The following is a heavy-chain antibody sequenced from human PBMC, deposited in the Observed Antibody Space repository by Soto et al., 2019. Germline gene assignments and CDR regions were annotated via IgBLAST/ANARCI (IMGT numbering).Heavy chain of an antibody. J-gene: IGHJ4*02. D-gene: IGHD3-10*01. Sequence: QVQLVQSGPELKKPGASVRVSCRTSGYAFTSYGVNWVRQAPGQGLEWMGWIAPHSGRTTYLPKFQGRVTISADAATNTAYMELASLSSDDAGIYFCAVAATASYHSACWGEGAVVAVSS. CDR2: IAPHSGRT. CDR1: GYAFTSYG. CDR3: AVAATASYHSAC. V-gene: IGHV1-18*04.